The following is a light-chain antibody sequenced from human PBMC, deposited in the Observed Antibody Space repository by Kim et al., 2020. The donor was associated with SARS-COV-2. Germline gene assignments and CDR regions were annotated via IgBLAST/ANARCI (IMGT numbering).Light chain of an antibody. CDR2: EVN. Sequence: GQTITISCTGTSSDVGKCNRVSWYQQHPGKVPRLLIYEVNKRPSGVSDRLSGTKSGNTASLTISGLQPDDESDYYCCSYAGTSTYIFGSGTKVTVL. V-gene: IGLV2-23*02. CDR3: CSYAGTSTYI. J-gene: IGLJ1*01. CDR1: SSDVGKCNR.